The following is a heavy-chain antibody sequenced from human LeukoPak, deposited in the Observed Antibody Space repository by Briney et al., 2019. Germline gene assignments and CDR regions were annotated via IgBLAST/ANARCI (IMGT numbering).Heavy chain of an antibody. Sequence: PGGSLRLSCAASGFTFSSYWMSRVRQAPGKGLEWVANIKQDGSEKYYVDSVRGRFTISRDNAKNSLYLQMNSLRAEDTAVYYCAREGQLVSEKQNYYYYYMDVWGKGTTVTASS. J-gene: IGHJ6*03. D-gene: IGHD6-6*01. V-gene: IGHV3-7*01. CDR3: AREGQLVSEKQNYYYYYMDV. CDR2: IKQDGSEK. CDR1: GFTFSSYW.